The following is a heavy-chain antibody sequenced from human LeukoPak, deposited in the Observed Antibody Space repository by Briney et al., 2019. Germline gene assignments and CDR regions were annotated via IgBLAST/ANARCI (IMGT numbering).Heavy chain of an antibody. V-gene: IGHV3-30*18. CDR2: ISYDGSNK. D-gene: IGHD2-2*01. CDR1: GFTFSSYG. J-gene: IGHJ4*02. CDR3: AKDGGYCSSTSCVGFDY. Sequence: GGSLRLSCAASGFTFSSYGMHWVRQAPGKGLEWVAVISYDGSNKYYADSVKGRFTISRDNSKNTLYLQMNSLRAEDTAVYYCAKDGGYCSSTSCVGFDYWGQGTLVTDSS.